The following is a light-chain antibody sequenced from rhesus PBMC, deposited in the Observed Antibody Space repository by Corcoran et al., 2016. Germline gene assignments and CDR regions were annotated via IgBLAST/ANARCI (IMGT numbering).Light chain of an antibody. CDR2: KAS. CDR3: QQYNTSPPYS. Sequence: DIQMTQSPSSLSVSVGDTVTITCRASQSINSWLAWYQQKPGKAPKLLIYKASTLQNGVPSRFSGSGSGTNFTITISSLQSEDFATYYCQQYNTSPPYSFGQGTKVDIK. CDR1: QSINSW. J-gene: IGKJ2*01. V-gene: IGKV1-22*01.